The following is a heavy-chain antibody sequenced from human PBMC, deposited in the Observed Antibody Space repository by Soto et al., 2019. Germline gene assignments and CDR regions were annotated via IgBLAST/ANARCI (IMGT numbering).Heavy chain of an antibody. CDR3: ASRHSSGWYQY. CDR1: GFSVNSNY. CDR2: IHSGGST. D-gene: IGHD6-19*01. Sequence: EVQLVETGGGLIQPGGSLRLSCAASGFSVNSNYMGWVRQAPGKGLEWVSVIHSGGSTFYVDSVKGRFTISRDNSKNTLYLQMNSLRAEDTAVYYCASRHSSGWYQYWGQGALVTVSS. V-gene: IGHV3-53*02. J-gene: IGHJ4*02.